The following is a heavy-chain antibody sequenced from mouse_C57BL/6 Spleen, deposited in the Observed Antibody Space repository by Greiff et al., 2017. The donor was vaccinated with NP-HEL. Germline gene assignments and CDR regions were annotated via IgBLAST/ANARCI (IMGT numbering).Heavy chain of an antibody. J-gene: IGHJ2*01. CDR1: GFTFSSYA. D-gene: IGHD4-1*01. Sequence: DVKLVESGGGLVKPGGSLKLSCAASGFTFSSYAMSWVRQTPEKRLEWVATISDGGSYTYYPDNVKGRFTISRDNAKNNLYLQMSHLKSEDTAMYYCARELGHFDYWGQGTTLTVSS. CDR3: ARELGHFDY. CDR2: ISDGGSYT. V-gene: IGHV5-4*01.